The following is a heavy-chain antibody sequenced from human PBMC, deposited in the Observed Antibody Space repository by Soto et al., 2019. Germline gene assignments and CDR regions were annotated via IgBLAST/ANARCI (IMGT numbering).Heavy chain of an antibody. D-gene: IGHD6-19*01. J-gene: IGHJ4*02. V-gene: IGHV1-46*01. CDR2: INPSGGST. CDR3: ATAAGPVAVDY. Sequence: ASVKVSCKASGYTFTRYTMNWVRQAPGQRLEWMGIINPSGGSTSYAQKFQGRVTMTRDTSTSTVYMELSSLRSEDTAVYYCATAAGPVAVDYGGQGTLVTGSS. CDR1: GYTFTRYT.